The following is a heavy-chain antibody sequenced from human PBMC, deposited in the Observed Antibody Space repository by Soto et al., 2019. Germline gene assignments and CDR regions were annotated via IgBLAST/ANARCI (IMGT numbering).Heavy chain of an antibody. V-gene: IGHV3-48*03. CDR2: ISSSGSTI. CDR1: GFTFSRYE. Sequence: GGSLRLSCAASGFTFSRYEMNWVRQSPGKGLEWVSYISSSGSTIYYADSVKGRFTISRDNAKNSLYLQMNSLRAEDTAVYYCASWTRTSAYWGQGTLVTVSS. D-gene: IGHD3-10*01. CDR3: ASWTRTSAY. J-gene: IGHJ4*02.